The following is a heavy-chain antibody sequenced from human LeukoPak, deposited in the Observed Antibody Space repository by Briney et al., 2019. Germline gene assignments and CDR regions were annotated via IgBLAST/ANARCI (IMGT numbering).Heavy chain of an antibody. CDR2: ISGSGGNT. V-gene: IGHV3-23*01. D-gene: IGHD3-10*01. Sequence: PGGSLRLSCAASGFTFSTYAMGWVRQAPGRGLEWVSAISGSGGNTYYADSVKGRFTISRDNSKNTLSLQMYSLRAEDTALYYCAKGDYGSGSPPLFFDFWGQGSLVTVSS. CDR1: GFTFSTYA. CDR3: AKGDYGSGSPPLFFDF. J-gene: IGHJ4*02.